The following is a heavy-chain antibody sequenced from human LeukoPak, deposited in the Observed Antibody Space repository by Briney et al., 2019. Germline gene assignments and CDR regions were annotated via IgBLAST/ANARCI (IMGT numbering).Heavy chain of an antibody. CDR1: GGSITDCY. V-gene: IGHV4-59*01. J-gene: IGHJ4*02. Sequence: PSETLSLTCTVSGGSITDCYWTWIRQPPGRALEWIGYIYYSGSTNYNPSLKSRVTMSADTSKNQLSLKLSYVTAADTAVYYCAREVTYHYDKWGQGILVTVSS. CDR2: IYYSGST. D-gene: IGHD3-22*01. CDR3: AREVTYHYDK.